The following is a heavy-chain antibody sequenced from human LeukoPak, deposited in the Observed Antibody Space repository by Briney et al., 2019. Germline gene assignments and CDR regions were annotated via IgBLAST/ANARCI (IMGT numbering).Heavy chain of an antibody. V-gene: IGHV4-59*01. Sequence: SETLSLTCTVSGGSISSYYWGWIRQPPGKGLEWIGYIYYSGTTNYNPSLKSRVTILVDMSKNQFSLKLSSVTAADTAVYYCARDPELGIPAYYFDYWGQGTLVTVSS. CDR2: IYYSGTT. D-gene: IGHD7-27*01. CDR3: ARDPELGIPAYYFDY. CDR1: GGSISSYY. J-gene: IGHJ4*02.